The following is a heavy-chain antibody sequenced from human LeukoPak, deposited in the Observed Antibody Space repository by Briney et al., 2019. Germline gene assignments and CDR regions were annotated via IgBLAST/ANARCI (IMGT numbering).Heavy chain of an antibody. D-gene: IGHD5-24*01. CDR2: MYYSGST. CDR3: ARDLEMATSH. Sequence: SETLSLTCTVPGGSISSSGYYWGWIRQPPGKGLEWIGSMYYSGSTYYNPSLKSRVTISVDTSKNHFSLKLSSVTAADTAVYYCARDLEMATSHWGQGTLVTVSS. V-gene: IGHV4-39*07. J-gene: IGHJ4*02. CDR1: GGSISSSGYY.